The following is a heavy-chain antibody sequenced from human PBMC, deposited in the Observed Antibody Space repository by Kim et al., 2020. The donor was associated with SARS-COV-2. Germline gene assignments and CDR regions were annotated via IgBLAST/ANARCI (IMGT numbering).Heavy chain of an antibody. CDR1: GYSFTSYW. V-gene: IGHV5-10-1*01. J-gene: IGHJ4*02. Sequence: GESLQISCQGSGYSFTSYWIRWVRQMPGKGLEWMGRIDPSDSYTNYSPSFQGHVTISADKSISTAYLQWSSLKASDTAMYYCARTHNFYFDYWGQGTLVTVSS. CDR2: IDPSDSYT. CDR3: ARTHNFYFDY.